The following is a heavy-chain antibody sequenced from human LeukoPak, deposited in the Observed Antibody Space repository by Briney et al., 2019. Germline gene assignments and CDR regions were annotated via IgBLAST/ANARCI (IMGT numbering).Heavy chain of an antibody. CDR1: GYTFTSYG. V-gene: IGHV1-18*01. D-gene: IGHD3-16*01. Sequence: ASVTASCKASGYTFTSYGISWVRQAPGQGLEWMGWISVYSGNTNYAQKLQGRVTMTTDTSTCTAYVELRSLRSDDTAVYYCARRNGYTFGDYFDYWGQGTLVTVSS. CDR3: ARRNGYTFGDYFDY. CDR2: ISVYSGNT. J-gene: IGHJ4*02.